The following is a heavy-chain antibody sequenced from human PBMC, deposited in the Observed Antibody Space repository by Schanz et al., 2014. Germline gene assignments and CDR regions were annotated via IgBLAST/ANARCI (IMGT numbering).Heavy chain of an antibody. V-gene: IGHV3-30*14. D-gene: IGHD3-9*01. CDR1: GFTFSSYA. CDR2: ISYDGSNK. Sequence: QVQLVESGGCVVQPWGSLRLSCAASGFTFSSYAMHWVRQAPGKGLEWVAVISYDGSNKYYTDSVKGRFTISRDNSKNTLYLQMNSLRAEDTAVYYCARTTNPFNFDSWPYLDYWGQGTLVTVSS. J-gene: IGHJ4*02. CDR3: ARTTNPFNFDSWPYLDY.